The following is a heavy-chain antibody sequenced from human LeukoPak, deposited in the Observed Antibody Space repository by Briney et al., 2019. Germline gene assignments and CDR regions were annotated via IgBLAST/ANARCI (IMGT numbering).Heavy chain of an antibody. CDR2: IIPIFGTA. CDR3: ARRRESSGLIFDY. D-gene: IGHD6-19*01. CDR1: GGTFSSYA. Sequence: SVKVSCKASGGTFSSYAISWVRQAPGQGLEWMARIIPIFGTANYAQKFQGRVTITTDESTSTSYMELSSLRSEDTAVYYCARRRESSGLIFDYWGQGTLVTVSS. J-gene: IGHJ4*02. V-gene: IGHV1-69*05.